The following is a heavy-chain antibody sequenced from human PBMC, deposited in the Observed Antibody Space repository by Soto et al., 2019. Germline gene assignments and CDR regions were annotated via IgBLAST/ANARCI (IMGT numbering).Heavy chain of an antibody. D-gene: IGHD2-15*01. CDR1: GGSISSSSYY. CDR3: ARHPVVAATIYYFDY. Sequence: QLQLQESGPGLVKPSETLSLTCTVSGGSISSSSYYWGWIRQPPGKGLEWIGSIYYSGSTYYNPSLKSRVTISVDTSKNQFSLKLSSVTAADTAVYYCARHPVVAATIYYFDYWGQGTLVTVSS. CDR2: IYYSGST. J-gene: IGHJ4*02. V-gene: IGHV4-39*01.